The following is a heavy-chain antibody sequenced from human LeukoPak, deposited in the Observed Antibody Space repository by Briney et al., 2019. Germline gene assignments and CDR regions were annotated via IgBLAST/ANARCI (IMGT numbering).Heavy chain of an antibody. CDR1: GFIFNNYW. V-gene: IGHV3-74*01. CDR2: VDGDGTGT. D-gene: IGHD5-12*01. CDR3: AREGGYDSFYYYGMDV. Sequence: GGSLRLSCLASGFIFNNYWMHWVRPVPGKGLEWLSRVDGDGTGTSYADSVKGRFTISRDNAKNSLNLQMNSLRVEDTAVYYCAREGGYDSFYYYGMDVWGQGTTVTVSS. J-gene: IGHJ6*02.